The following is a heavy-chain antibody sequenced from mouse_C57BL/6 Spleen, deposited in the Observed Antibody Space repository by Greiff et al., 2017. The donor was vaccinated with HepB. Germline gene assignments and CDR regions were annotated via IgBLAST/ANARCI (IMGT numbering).Heavy chain of an antibody. D-gene: IGHD2-3*01. CDR3: ATYDGYYGYYFDY. V-gene: IGHV5-17*01. CDR1: GFTFSDYG. Sequence: EVQVVESGGGLVKPGGSLKLSCAASGFTFSDYGMHWVRQAPEKGLEWVAYISSGSSTIYYADTVKGRFTISRDNAKNTLFLQMTSLRSEETAMYYCATYDGYYGYYFDYWGQGTTLTVSS. J-gene: IGHJ2*01. CDR2: ISSGSSTI.